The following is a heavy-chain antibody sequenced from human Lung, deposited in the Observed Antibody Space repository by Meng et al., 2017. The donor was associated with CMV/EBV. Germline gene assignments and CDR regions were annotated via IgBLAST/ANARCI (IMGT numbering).Heavy chain of an antibody. D-gene: IGHD3-22*01. Sequence: GESXKISXAASGFTVSSNYMSWVRQAPGKGLEWVSVIYSGGSTYYADSVKGRFTISRDNSKNTLYLQMNSLRAEDTAVYYCARSSDSSGYLFFQHWGQGTLVTVSS. CDR2: IYSGGST. CDR1: GFTVSSNY. J-gene: IGHJ1*01. V-gene: IGHV3-53*01. CDR3: ARSSDSSGYLFFQH.